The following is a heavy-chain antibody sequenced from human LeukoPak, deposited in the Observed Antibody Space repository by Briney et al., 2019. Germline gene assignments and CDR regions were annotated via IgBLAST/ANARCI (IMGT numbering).Heavy chain of an antibody. CDR2: ISSSSSYT. Sequence: GGSLRLSCAASGFTFSSYSMNWVRQAPGKGLEWVSSISSSSSYTYYADSVKGRFTISRDNAKNSLYLQMNSLRAEDTAVYYCARAGIQLCWGQGTLVTVSS. CDR3: ARAGIQLC. V-gene: IGHV3-21*01. CDR1: GFTFSSYS. J-gene: IGHJ4*02. D-gene: IGHD5-18*01.